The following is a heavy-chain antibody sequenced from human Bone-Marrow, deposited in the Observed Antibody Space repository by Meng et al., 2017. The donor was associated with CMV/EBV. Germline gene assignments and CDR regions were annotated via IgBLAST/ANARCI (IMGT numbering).Heavy chain of an antibody. J-gene: IGHJ4*02. V-gene: IGHV3-30-3*01. Sequence: SLRLSCATSGFTFSSSARHWVRQAPGKGLEWVAVISYDGSNKYYADSVKGRFTISRDNSKNTLYLQMNSLRAEDTAVYYCATERQLWGQGTLVTVPQ. D-gene: IGHD5-18*01. CDR2: ISYDGSNK. CDR1: GFTFSSSA. CDR3: ATERQL.